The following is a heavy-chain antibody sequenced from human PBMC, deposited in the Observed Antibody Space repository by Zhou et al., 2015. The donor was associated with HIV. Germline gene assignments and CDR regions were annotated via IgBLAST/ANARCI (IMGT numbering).Heavy chain of an antibody. V-gene: IGHV1-69*01. CDR3: AREFYYYGSGSYLGVEKPSTTLEQD. CDR2: IIPIFGTA. Sequence: QVQLVQSGAEVKKPGSSVKVSCKASGGTFSSYAISWVRQAPGQGLEWMGGIIPIFGTANYAQKFQGRVTITADESTSTAYMELSSLRSEDTAVYYCAREFYYYGSGSYLGVEKPSTTLEQDWGQGTLVTVSS. J-gene: IGHJ4*02. CDR1: GGTFSSYA. D-gene: IGHD3-10*01.